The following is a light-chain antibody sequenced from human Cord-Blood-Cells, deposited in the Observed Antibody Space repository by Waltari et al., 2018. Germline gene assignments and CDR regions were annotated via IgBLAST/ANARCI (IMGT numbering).Light chain of an antibody. J-gene: IGKJ3*01. V-gene: IGKV3-11*01. CDR3: QQRSNWPPLFT. CDR1: QSVSSY. Sequence: EIVLTQSPANLSLSPGDRATLSCRASQSVSSYLAWYQQKPGQAPRLLIYDASNRATGIPARFSGSGSGTDFTLTISSLEPEDFAVYYCQQRSNWPPLFTFGPGTKVDIK. CDR2: DAS.